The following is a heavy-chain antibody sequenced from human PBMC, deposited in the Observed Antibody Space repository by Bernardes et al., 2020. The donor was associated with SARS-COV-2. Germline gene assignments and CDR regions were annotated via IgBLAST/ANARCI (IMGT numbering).Heavy chain of an antibody. J-gene: IGHJ5*02. CDR1: GGSFSGYY. Sequence: SETLSLTCAVYGGSFSGYYWSWIRQPPGKGLEWIGEINHSGSTNYNPSLKSRVTISVDTSKNQFSLKLSSVTAADTAVYYCARGLWGTSWQRVGWFDPWGQGTLVTVSS. CDR2: INHSGST. D-gene: IGHD2-2*01. V-gene: IGHV4-34*01. CDR3: ARGLWGTSWQRVGWFDP.